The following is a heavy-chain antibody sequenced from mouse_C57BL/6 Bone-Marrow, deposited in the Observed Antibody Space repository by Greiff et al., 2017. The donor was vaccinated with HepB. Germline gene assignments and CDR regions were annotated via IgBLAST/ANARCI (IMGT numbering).Heavy chain of an antibody. D-gene: IGHD1-1*01. CDR3: ARGGFITTVVSYFDY. CDR1: GYSITSGYY. V-gene: IGHV3-6*01. CDR2: ISYDGSN. Sequence: DVQLQESGPGLVKPSQSLSLTCSVTGYSITSGYYWNWIRQFPGNKLEWMGYISYDGSNNYNPSLKNRISITRDTSKNQFFLKLNSVTTEDTATYYCARGGFITTVVSYFDYWGQGTTLTVSS. J-gene: IGHJ2*01.